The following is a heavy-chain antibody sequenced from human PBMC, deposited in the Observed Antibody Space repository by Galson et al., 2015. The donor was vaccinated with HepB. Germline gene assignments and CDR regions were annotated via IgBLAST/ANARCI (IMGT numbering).Heavy chain of an antibody. V-gene: IGHV1-58*01. J-gene: IGHJ4*02. D-gene: IGHD2-2*01. CDR2: IVVGSGNT. CDR1: GFTFTSSA. CDR3: AADSQYQLLSSYYFDY. Sequence: SVKVSCKASGFTFTSSAVQWVRQARGQRLEWIGWIVVGSGNTNYAQKFQERVTITRDMSTSTAYMELSSLRSEDTAVYYCAADSQYQLLSSYYFDYWGQGTLVTVSS.